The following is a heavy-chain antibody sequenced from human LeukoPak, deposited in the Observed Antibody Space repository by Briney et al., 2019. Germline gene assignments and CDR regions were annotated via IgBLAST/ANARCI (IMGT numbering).Heavy chain of an antibody. CDR1: GYTFTSYY. D-gene: IGHD3-10*01. CDR2: INPSGGST. Sequence: GASVKVSCKASGYTFTSYYMHWVRQAPGQGLEWMGIINPSGGSTSYAQKFQGRVTMTRDTSTSTVYMELSSLRSEDTAVYYCAREEADRWFGKGGYYYYMDVWGKGTTVTISS. V-gene: IGHV1-46*01. J-gene: IGHJ6*03. CDR3: AREEADRWFGKGGYYYYMDV.